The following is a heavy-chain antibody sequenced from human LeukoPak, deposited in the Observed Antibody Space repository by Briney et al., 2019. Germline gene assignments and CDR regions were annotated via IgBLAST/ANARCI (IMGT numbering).Heavy chain of an antibody. V-gene: IGHV4-61*02. CDR1: GGSISSGSYY. CDR3: ARSAYYDFWSGYDY. Sequence: SETLSLTCTVSGGSISSGSYYWSWIRQPAWKGLEWIGRIYTSGSTNYNPSLKSRVTISVDTSKNQFSLRLSSVTAADTAVYYCARSAYYDFWSGYDYWGQGTLVTVSS. D-gene: IGHD3-3*01. J-gene: IGHJ4*02. CDR2: IYTSGST.